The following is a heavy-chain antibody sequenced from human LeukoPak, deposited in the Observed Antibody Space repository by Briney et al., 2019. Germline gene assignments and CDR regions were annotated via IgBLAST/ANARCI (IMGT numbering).Heavy chain of an antibody. CDR3: ARLPIDVVAATRYFDY. CDR1: GYSFSSYW. D-gene: IGHD2-15*01. V-gene: IGHV5-51*01. Sequence: PGESLKSSCRAPGYSFSSYWIVWWRQMAAKGLQGRGIIYRGDADTRYSPSFQGQVTTSADKSISTAYLQWSSMKASDTAMYYCARLPIDVVAATRYFDYWGQGTLVTVSS. J-gene: IGHJ4*02. CDR2: IYRGDADT.